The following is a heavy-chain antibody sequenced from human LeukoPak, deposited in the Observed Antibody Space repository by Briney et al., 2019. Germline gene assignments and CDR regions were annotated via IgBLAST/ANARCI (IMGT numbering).Heavy chain of an antibody. CDR1: GFTFSSYW. V-gene: IGHV3-7*01. J-gene: IGHJ4*02. D-gene: IGHD2-2*01. CDR3: GRDRVVPAATFY. CDR2: INQLGNEK. Sequence: PGGSLRLSCAASGFTFSSYWMSWIRQAPGRGLEWVANINQLGNEKNYVDSVNGRFTISRNNVDDSLYLEMNSLRVEDTAVYYCGRDRVVPAATFYWGQRVLVTVSS.